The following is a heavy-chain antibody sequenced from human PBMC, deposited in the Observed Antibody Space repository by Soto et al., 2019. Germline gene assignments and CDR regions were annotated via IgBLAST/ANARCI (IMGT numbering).Heavy chain of an antibody. J-gene: IGHJ6*02. CDR3: VRDMGFVSRYYNNGLDV. CDR1: GFNFTRYG. CDR2: IWHDGSSK. Sequence: QVQLVESGGGVVQPGRSLRLSCTASGFNFTRYGMHWVRQTRGKGLQWVAVIWHDGSSKYYAASVKGRFTISRDNSKNTLNMQMSSVRVEDTAVYYCVRDMGFVSRYYNNGLDVWGQGTTVTVSS. V-gene: IGHV3-33*01. D-gene: IGHD3-10*01.